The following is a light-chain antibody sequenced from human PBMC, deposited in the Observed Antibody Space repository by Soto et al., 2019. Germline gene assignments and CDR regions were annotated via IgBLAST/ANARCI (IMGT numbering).Light chain of an antibody. CDR1: SSDVGSYNL. CDR3: CSYAGSSTFVV. Sequence: SALNQPASGYGSTGRSITISCTGTSSDVGSYNLVSWYQQHPGKAPKLMIYEVSKRPSGVSNRFSGSKSGNTASLTISGLQAEDEADYYCCSYAGSSTFVVFGGGTKVTVL. CDR2: EVS. V-gene: IGLV2-23*02. J-gene: IGLJ2*01.